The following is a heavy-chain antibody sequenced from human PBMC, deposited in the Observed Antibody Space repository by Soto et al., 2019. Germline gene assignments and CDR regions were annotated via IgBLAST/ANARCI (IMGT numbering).Heavy chain of an antibody. J-gene: IGHJ2*01. D-gene: IGHD3-22*01. CDR3: ARAWGYDDSSGVGKNWYFDL. CDR2: IYYSGST. Sequence: QVQLQESGPGLVKPSETLSLTCTVSGGSISSYYWSWIRQPPGKGLEWIGYIYYSGSTNYNPSLKSRVTLSVDTSKNQFSLKLSSVTAADTAVYYCARAWGYDDSSGVGKNWYFDLWGRGTLVTVSS. V-gene: IGHV4-59*01. CDR1: GGSISSYY.